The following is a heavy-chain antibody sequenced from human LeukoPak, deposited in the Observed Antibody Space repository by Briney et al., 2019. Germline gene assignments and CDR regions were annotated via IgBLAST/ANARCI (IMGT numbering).Heavy chain of an antibody. J-gene: IGHJ4*02. CDR3: ARDGRADYGDYVGY. D-gene: IGHD4-17*01. Sequence: PGGSLRLSCAASGFTFSSYEMNWVRQAPGKGLEWVSYISSSGSTIYYADSVKGRFTISRDNAKNSLYPQMNSLRAEDTAVYYCARDGRADYGDYVGYWGQGTLVTVSS. V-gene: IGHV3-48*03. CDR1: GFTFSSYE. CDR2: ISSSGSTI.